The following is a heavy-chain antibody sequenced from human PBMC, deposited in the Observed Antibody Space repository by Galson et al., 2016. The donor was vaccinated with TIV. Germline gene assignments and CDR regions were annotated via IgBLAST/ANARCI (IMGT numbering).Heavy chain of an antibody. V-gene: IGHV4-38-2*01. D-gene: IGHD5-18*01. CDR3: ARGNGYSYGYVY. J-gene: IGHJ4*02. CDR2: ISFSGNT. CDR1: GYSINRGFY. Sequence: LSLTCAVSGYSINRGFYWGWIRQPPGKGLEWIGAISFSGNTHYNPSLKSRVTISLDVAKNQFSLDLNSVTAADTAFYYCARGNGYSYGYVYWGQGVLVTVSS.